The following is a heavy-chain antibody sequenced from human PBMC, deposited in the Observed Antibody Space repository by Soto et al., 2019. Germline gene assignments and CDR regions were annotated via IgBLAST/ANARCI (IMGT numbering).Heavy chain of an antibody. D-gene: IGHD6-13*01. Sequence: PGGSLRLSCAASGFTFSSYSMNWVRQAPGKGLEWVSYISSSSSTIYYADSVKGRFTISRDNAKNSLYLQMNSLRDEDTAVYYCARDPAHIIAAAGTFDYWGQGTLVTVSS. CDR2: ISSSSSTI. CDR1: GFTFSSYS. CDR3: ARDPAHIIAAAGTFDY. J-gene: IGHJ4*02. V-gene: IGHV3-48*02.